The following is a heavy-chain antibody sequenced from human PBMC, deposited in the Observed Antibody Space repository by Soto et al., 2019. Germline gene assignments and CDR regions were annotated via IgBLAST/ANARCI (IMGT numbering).Heavy chain of an antibody. Sequence: SETLSLTCTVSGVSLTNYYWSWIRQPAGKGLEWIGRIFTSESTNYNPSLRSRVTMSVDTSKNQFSLKLTSVTAADTAMYYCAVDYGGKSFDYWGQGTLVTVTS. D-gene: IGHD4-17*01. CDR3: AVDYGGKSFDY. J-gene: IGHJ4*02. CDR2: IFTSEST. CDR1: GVSLTNYY. V-gene: IGHV4-4*07.